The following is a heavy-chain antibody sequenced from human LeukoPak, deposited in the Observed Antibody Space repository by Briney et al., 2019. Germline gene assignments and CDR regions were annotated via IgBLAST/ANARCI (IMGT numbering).Heavy chain of an antibody. CDR3: ARGGSSGFWVY. CDR2: IDSDGSSS. Sequence: PGGSLRLSCAASGFTFSNYYIHWVRQVPGKGLVWVSHIDSDGSSSRYADSVKGRFTISRDNAKNSLYLQMNSLRVEDTAVYYCARGGSSGFWVYWGQGTLVTVSS. D-gene: IGHD3-22*01. CDR1: GFTFSNYY. J-gene: IGHJ4*02. V-gene: IGHV3-74*01.